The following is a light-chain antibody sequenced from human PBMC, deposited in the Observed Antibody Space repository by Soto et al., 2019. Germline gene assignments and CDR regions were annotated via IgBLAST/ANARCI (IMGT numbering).Light chain of an antibody. CDR3: SSYTSSSTSLGV. J-gene: IGLJ2*01. Sequence: QSALTQPASVSGSPGQSITISCTGTSSDVGGYNYVSWYQQHPGKAPKLMIYDVSNRPSGVSNRFSGSKSGNTASLTISGLQAEDEADYYCSSYTSSSTSLGVFGGGTQLTVL. V-gene: IGLV2-14*01. CDR2: DVS. CDR1: SSDVGGYNY.